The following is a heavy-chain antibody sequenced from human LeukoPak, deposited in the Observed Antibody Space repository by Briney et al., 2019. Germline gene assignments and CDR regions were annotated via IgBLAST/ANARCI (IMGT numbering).Heavy chain of an antibody. Sequence: ASVKVSCKASGYTFTGYYMHWVRQAPGQGLEWMGRINPNSGGTNYAQKFQGRVTMTRDTSISTAYMELSRLRSDDTAVYYRARTAKKYGSGWYSYWGQGTLVTVSS. CDR2: INPNSGGT. D-gene: IGHD6-19*01. CDR1: GYTFTGYY. V-gene: IGHV1-2*06. J-gene: IGHJ4*02. CDR3: ARTAKKYGSGWYSY.